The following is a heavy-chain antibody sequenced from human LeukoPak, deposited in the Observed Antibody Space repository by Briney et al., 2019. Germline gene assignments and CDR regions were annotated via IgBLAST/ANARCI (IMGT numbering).Heavy chain of an antibody. D-gene: IGHD3-10*01. J-gene: IGHJ4*02. Sequence: GGSLRLSCAASGFTFSSYSMNWVRQAPGKGLEWVSSISSSSSYIYYADSVKGRFTISRDNAKNSLYLQMNSLRAEDTAVYYCARDNEGVTMTFHYWGQGTLVTVSS. V-gene: IGHV3-21*01. CDR2: ISSSSSYI. CDR3: ARDNEGVTMTFHY. CDR1: GFTFSSYS.